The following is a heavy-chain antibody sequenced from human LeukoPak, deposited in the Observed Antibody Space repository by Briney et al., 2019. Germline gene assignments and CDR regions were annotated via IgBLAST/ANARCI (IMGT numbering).Heavy chain of an antibody. J-gene: IGHJ6*03. CDR3: ARGGPPGYYYDYYMDV. CDR2: IYYSGST. Sequence: PSESLSLTCTVSGGSISSYYWSWIRQTPGKGLEWIGYIYYSGSTNFNPSLKSRVTISVDTSKNQFSLKMSSVTAADTAVYFCARGGPPGYYYDYYMDVWGKGTTVTISS. V-gene: IGHV4-59*01. CDR1: GGSISSYY.